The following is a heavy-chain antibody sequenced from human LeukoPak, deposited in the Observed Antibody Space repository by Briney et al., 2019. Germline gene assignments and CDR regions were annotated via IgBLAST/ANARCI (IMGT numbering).Heavy chain of an antibody. Sequence: GGSLRLSCAASGFTFSSYGMHWVPQAPGKGLEWVAVIWYDGSNKYYADSVKGRFTISRDNSKNTLYLQMNSLRAEDTAVYYCARDSSSWFAEHYMDVWGKGTTVTVSS. V-gene: IGHV3-33*01. D-gene: IGHD6-13*01. CDR1: GFTFSSYG. J-gene: IGHJ6*03. CDR3: ARDSSSWFAEHYMDV. CDR2: IWYDGSNK.